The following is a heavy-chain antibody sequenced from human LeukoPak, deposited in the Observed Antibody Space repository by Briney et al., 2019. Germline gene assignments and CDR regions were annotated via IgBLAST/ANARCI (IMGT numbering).Heavy chain of an antibody. CDR1: GFTVSTNY. V-gene: IGHV3-53*01. D-gene: IGHD2-21*02. CDR2: IYTDGST. J-gene: IGHJ6*04. Sequence: PGGSLRLSCAASGFTVSTNYMSWVRQAPGKGLEWVSVIYTDGSTHYADSVKGRFTISRDNSKNALYLQINSLRAEDTAVYYCARDREVVPAMAQMDVWGKGTTVTVSS. CDR3: ARDREVVPAMAQMDV.